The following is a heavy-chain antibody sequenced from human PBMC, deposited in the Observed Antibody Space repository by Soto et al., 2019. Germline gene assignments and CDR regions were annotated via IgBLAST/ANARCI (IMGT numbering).Heavy chain of an antibody. Sequence: EVLLVESGGGLVQPGGSLRLSCAASGFTFSSYWMYWVRQAPGKGLVWLSRINGDGSYTSYADSVKGRFTISRDNAKNTLYLQMPSLRAEDTALYYCPRAFDYMIPTAYWGQGTLVTVSS. CDR1: GFTFSSYW. V-gene: IGHV3-74*01. J-gene: IGHJ4*02. CDR3: PRAFDYMIPTAY. CDR2: INGDGSYT. D-gene: IGHD2-21*02.